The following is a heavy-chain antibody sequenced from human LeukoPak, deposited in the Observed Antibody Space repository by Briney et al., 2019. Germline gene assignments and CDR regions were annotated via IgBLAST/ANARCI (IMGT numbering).Heavy chain of an antibody. CDR2: IYYSGST. D-gene: IGHD4-17*01. J-gene: IGHJ4*02. Sequence: SETLSLTCTVSGGSISSSSYYWGWIRQPPGKGLEWIGSIYYSGSTYYNPSLKSRVTISVDTSKNQFSLKLSSVTAADTAVYYCASLDIDYGDYDYWGQGTLVTVSS. CDR1: GGSISSSSYY. CDR3: ASLDIDYGDYDY. V-gene: IGHV4-39*01.